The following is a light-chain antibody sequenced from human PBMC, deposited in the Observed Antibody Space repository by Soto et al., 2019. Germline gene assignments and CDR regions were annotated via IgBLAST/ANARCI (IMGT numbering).Light chain of an antibody. CDR1: SSNIGAGYD. Sequence: QSVLTQPPSVSGAPGQRVTISCTGSSSNIGAGYDVHWYQQRPGTAPKLLIYRNNQRPSGVPDRFSGSKSGTSASLAISGLRSEDEADYYCAAWDDSLNGWVFGGGTKLTVL. V-gene: IGLV1-47*01. CDR3: AAWDDSLNGWV. J-gene: IGLJ3*02. CDR2: RNN.